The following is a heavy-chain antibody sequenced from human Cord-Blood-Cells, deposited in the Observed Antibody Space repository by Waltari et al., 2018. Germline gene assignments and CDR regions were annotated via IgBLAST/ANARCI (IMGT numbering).Heavy chain of an antibody. V-gene: IGHV4-39*01. Sequence: QLQLQESGPGLVKPSETLSLPCPVSGVSIRSSSYHWGWIRQPPGKGLEWIGSIYYSGSTYYNPSLKSRVTISVDTSKNQFSLKLSSVTAADTAVYYCASWWSYYAFDIWGQGTMVTVSS. D-gene: IGHD1-26*01. CDR2: IYYSGST. J-gene: IGHJ3*02. CDR1: GVSIRSSSYH. CDR3: ASWWSYYAFDI.